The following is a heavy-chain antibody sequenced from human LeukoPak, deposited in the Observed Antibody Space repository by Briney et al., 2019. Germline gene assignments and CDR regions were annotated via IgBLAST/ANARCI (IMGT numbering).Heavy chain of an antibody. Sequence: GGSLRLSCAASGFTFSSYAMHWVRQAPGKGLEWVAVISYDGSNKYYADSVKGRFTISRDNSKNTLYLQMNSLRAEDTAVYYCARGGQIAAAFMNAFDIWGQGTMVTVSS. CDR2: ISYDGSNK. J-gene: IGHJ3*02. CDR1: GFTFSSYA. V-gene: IGHV3-30-3*01. D-gene: IGHD6-13*01. CDR3: ARGGQIAAAFMNAFDI.